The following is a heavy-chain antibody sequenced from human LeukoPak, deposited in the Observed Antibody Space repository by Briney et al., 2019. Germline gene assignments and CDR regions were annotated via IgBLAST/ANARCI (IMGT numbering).Heavy chain of an antibody. J-gene: IGHJ6*02. CDR1: GFTFSSYA. Sequence: GGSLRLSCAASGFTFSSYAMSWVRQAPGKGLEWVSVIYGGDSTYYADSVKGRFTISRDNSKNTLYLQMTSLRAEDTAVYYCARASHSGGMDVWGQGTTVTVSS. V-gene: IGHV3-66*01. CDR2: IYGGDST. CDR3: ARASHSGGMDV.